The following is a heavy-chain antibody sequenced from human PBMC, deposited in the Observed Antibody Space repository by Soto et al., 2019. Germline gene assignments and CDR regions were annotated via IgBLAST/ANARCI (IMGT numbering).Heavy chain of an antibody. J-gene: IGHJ6*02. D-gene: IGHD3-10*01. Sequence: QVQLQESGPGLVKPSETLSLSCTVSGGSISSYYWSWFRQSPGKRMEWIGYVHHSWGSSYNPSLQXRVAISLXXSKSQXSLXXXSVTATDTAVYYCARQGFGPLHGLVDVWGQGTTVTVSS. CDR3: ARQGFGPLHGLVDV. CDR1: GGSISSYY. V-gene: IGHV4-59*08. CDR2: VHHSWGS.